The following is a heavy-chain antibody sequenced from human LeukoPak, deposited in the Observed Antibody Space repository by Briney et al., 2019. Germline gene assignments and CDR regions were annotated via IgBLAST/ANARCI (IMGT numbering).Heavy chain of an antibody. V-gene: IGHV3-49*04. CDR1: GFTFGDYA. CDR3: TRIVSSSYFDY. J-gene: IGHJ4*02. CDR2: IRSKAYGGTT. Sequence: GGSLRLSCTTSGFTFGDYAMSWVRQAPGKGLEWVGFIRSKAYGGTTDYAASVKGRFTISRDDSKSIAYPQMNSLKTEDTAVYYCTRIVSSSYFDYWGQGTLVTVSS. D-gene: IGHD1-26*01.